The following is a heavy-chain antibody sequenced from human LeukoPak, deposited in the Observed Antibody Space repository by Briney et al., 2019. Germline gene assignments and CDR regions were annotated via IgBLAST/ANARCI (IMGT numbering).Heavy chain of an antibody. CDR2: IYYSGST. D-gene: IGHD7-27*01. Sequence: SETLSLTCTVSGGSISSSSYYWSWIRQPPGKGLEWIGYIYYSGSTNYNPSLKSRVTISVDTSKNQFSLKLSSVTAADTAVYYCARYSKLGIDYYYYMDVWGKGTTVTVSS. J-gene: IGHJ6*03. CDR1: GGSISSSSYY. V-gene: IGHV4-61*01. CDR3: ARYSKLGIDYYYYMDV.